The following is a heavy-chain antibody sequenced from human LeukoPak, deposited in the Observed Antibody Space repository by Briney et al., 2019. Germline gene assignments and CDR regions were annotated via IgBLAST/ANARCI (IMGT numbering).Heavy chain of an antibody. J-gene: IGHJ6*02. CDR1: GGTFSSYA. CDR2: IIPIFGTA. CDR3: ASAKGSYYYYGMDV. V-gene: IGHV1-69*01. D-gene: IGHD2-15*01. Sequence: ASVKASCKASGGTFSSYAISWVRQAPGQGLEWMGGIIPIFGTANYAQKFQGRVTITADESTSTAYMELSSLRSEDTAVYYCASAKGSYYYYGMDVWGQGTTVTVSS.